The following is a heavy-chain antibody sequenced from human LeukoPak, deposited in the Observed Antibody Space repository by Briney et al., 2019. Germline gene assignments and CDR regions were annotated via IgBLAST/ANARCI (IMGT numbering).Heavy chain of an antibody. D-gene: IGHD3-10*01. V-gene: IGHV3-23*01. Sequence: GGSLRLSCVASEFTFSTYAMSWVRQAPGKGPEWVSGISSAGDSTFYADSVKGRFTISRDNSKNALYLQMNYVRVEDTAIYYCADFGSGSYIFDYWGQGTLVTVSS. CDR1: EFTFSTYA. J-gene: IGHJ4*02. CDR2: ISSAGDST. CDR3: ADFGSGSYIFDY.